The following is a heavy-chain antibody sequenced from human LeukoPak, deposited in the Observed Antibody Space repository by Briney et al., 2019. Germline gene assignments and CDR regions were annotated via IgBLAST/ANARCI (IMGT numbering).Heavy chain of an antibody. CDR1: GYTFTSYA. CDR3: ARAGCSSTTCYTLFEY. J-gene: IGHJ4*02. D-gene: IGHD2-2*02. V-gene: IGHV1-3*01. CDR2: INAGNGNT. Sequence: GASVKVSCKASGYTFTSYAMHWVRQAPGQRLEWMGWINAGNGNTKYSQKFQGRVTITRDTSASTAYMELSSLRSEDTAVYYCARAGCSSTTCYTLFEYWGQGTLVTVSS.